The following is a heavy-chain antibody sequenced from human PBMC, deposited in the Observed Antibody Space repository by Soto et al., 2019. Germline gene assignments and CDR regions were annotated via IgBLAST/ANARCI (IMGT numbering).Heavy chain of an antibody. CDR1: GFTFSSYG. CDR3: AKGWGMRDPPFDY. Sequence: GGSLRLSCAASGFTFSSYGMHWVRQAPGKGLEWVAVISYDGSNKYYADSVKGRFTISRDNSKNTLYLQMNSLRAEDTAVYYCAKGWGMRDPPFDYWGQGTLVTVSS. V-gene: IGHV3-30*18. D-gene: IGHD2-8*01. J-gene: IGHJ4*02. CDR2: ISYDGSNK.